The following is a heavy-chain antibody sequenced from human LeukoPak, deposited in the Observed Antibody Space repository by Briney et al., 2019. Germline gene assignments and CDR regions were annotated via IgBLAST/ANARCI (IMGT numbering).Heavy chain of an antibody. J-gene: IGHJ4*02. Sequence: GGSLGLSCAASRFTFSSYWMHWVRQAPGKGLVWVSRINSDGSSTTYADSVKGRFTISRDNAKNTLYLQMNSLRAEDTAVYYCARDRLDGYAFDYWGQGTLVTVSS. CDR1: RFTFSSYW. D-gene: IGHD5-24*01. CDR2: INSDGSST. V-gene: IGHV3-74*01. CDR3: ARDRLDGYAFDY.